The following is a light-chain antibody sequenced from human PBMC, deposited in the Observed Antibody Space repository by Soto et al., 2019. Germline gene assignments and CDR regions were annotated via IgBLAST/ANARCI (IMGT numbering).Light chain of an antibody. J-gene: IGLJ2*01. CDR2: EVI. CDR1: SSDVGGYEY. CDR3: SSYAGSTNLHVL. V-gene: IGLV2-8*01. Sequence: QSALTQPPSASGSPGQSVTISCTGSSSDVGGYEYVSWYQQHPGKAPKLIIYEVIKRPSGVPDRFSGSKSDNTASLTVSGLLAEDEADYYCSSYAGSTNLHVLFGGGTKLTVL.